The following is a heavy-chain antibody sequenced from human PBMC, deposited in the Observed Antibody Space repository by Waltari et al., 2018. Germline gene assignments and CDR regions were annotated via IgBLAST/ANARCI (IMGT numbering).Heavy chain of an antibody. J-gene: IGHJ6*02. CDR2: FVVGSGNT. D-gene: IGHD5-18*01. V-gene: IGHV1-58*02. CDR3: AASVDTSSRYYYYGMDV. CDR1: GFTFSSSA. Sequence: QMQLVQSGPEVKKPGTSVKVSCKAPGFTFSSSAMHWVRTARRQRLEWVGWFVVGSGNTNYAQNFQGRVTITRDMSTSTAYMEVSSLRSEDTAVYYCAASVDTSSRYYYYGMDVWGQGTTVTVSS.